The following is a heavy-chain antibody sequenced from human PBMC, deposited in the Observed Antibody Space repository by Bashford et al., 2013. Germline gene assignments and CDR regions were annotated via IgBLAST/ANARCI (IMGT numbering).Heavy chain of an antibody. Sequence: VASVKVSCKASGGTFSSYAISWVRQAPGQGLEWMGGIIPIFGTANYAQKFQGRVTITADESTSTAYMELSSLRSEDTAVYYCARGATDTAMAFDPWGQGTLVTVSS. CDR2: IIPIFGTA. CDR1: GGTFSSYA. D-gene: IGHD5-18*01. CDR3: ARGATDTAMAFDP. J-gene: IGHJ5*02. V-gene: IGHV1-69*13.